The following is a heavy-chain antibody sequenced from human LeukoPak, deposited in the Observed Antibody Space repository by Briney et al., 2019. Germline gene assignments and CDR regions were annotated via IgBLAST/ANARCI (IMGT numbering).Heavy chain of an antibody. CDR2: ISGSGGST. J-gene: IGHJ4*02. D-gene: IGHD3-10*01. CDR1: RFTFSAYS. Sequence: PGGSLRLSCAASRFTFSAYSMSWVRQAPGKGLEWVSAISGSGGSTYYADSVKGRFTISRDNSKNTLYLQMNSLRAEDTAVYYCAKVAHTEHFGEVVLSFDYWGQGTLVTVSS. V-gene: IGHV3-23*01. CDR3: AKVAHTEHFGEVVLSFDY.